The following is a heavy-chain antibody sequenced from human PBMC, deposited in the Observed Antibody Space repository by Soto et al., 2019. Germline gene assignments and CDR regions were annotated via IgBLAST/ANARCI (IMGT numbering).Heavy chain of an antibody. Sequence: GGSLRLSCGASGFTFSSNGMHWVRQAPGKGLEWVALISYDGSNKFYADSVKGRFTITRDNSKNTLYLQMNSLRPDDTAVYYCAKDGEGFYHSHSSGPKSCFDSWGQGTRVTVYS. CDR1: GFTFSSNG. CDR3: AKDGEGFYHSHSSGPKSCFDS. CDR2: ISYDGSNK. D-gene: IGHD3-22*01. V-gene: IGHV3-30*18. J-gene: IGHJ5*01.